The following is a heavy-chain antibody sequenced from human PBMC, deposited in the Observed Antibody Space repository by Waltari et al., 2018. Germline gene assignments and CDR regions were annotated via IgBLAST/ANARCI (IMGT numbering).Heavy chain of an antibody. CDR1: GVSLSDYY. Sequence: QVELQQWGAGLLRPSETLSLTCAVYGVSLSDYYWTWIPQPLGKGLEWIGENNLGEVTYYNPSLEGRVTILLDKSNNQFSLHLVSVTAADTARYYCVTGPRDKWVGRYSGEFFHHWGPGTLVTVSS. D-gene: IGHD6-19*01. CDR3: VTGPRDKWVGRYSGEFFHH. CDR2: NNLGEVT. V-gene: IGHV4-34*02. J-gene: IGHJ1*01.